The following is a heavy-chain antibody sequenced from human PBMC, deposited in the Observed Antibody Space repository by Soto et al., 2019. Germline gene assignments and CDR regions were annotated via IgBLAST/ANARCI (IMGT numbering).Heavy chain of an antibody. D-gene: IGHD3-10*01. J-gene: IGHJ3*02. CDR1: GGTLSDHG. CDR2: TIPVFNTA. V-gene: IGHV1-69*06. Sequence: QVQLEQSGAEVKKPGSSVKVSCKASGGTLSDHGVAWLRQAPGQGLEWMGGTIPVFNTAKYAQKFQGRVNVTADKFTNIAYMELSSLSSEDTAFYFCARGVYGSGNYYTGPSAFDIWGQGTMVIVSS. CDR3: ARGVYGSGNYYTGPSAFDI.